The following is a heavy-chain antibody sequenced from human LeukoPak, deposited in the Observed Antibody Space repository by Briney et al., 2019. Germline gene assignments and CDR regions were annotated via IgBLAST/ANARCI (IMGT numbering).Heavy chain of an antibody. Sequence: GSSVKVSCKASGGTFSSYAISWVRQAPGQGLEWMGGIIPIFGTANYAQEFQGRVTITADESTSTAFMELSSLRSEDTAVYYCAREWGLESSGYFYAYWGQGTLVTVSS. CDR1: GGTFSSYA. CDR2: IIPIFGTA. D-gene: IGHD3-22*01. J-gene: IGHJ4*02. V-gene: IGHV1-69*01. CDR3: AREWGLESSGYFYAY.